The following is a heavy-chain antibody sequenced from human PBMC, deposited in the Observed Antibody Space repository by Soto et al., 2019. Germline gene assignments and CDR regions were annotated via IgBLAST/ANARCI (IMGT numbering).Heavy chain of an antibody. D-gene: IGHD5-12*01. J-gene: IGHJ4*02. CDR1: GFIFSDYA. CDR2: ITSSGSST. CDR3: AKGVEGYVVSSFDS. V-gene: IGHV3-23*01. Sequence: EVQLLESGGSGVQPGGSLRLSCAASGFIFSDYAMTWVRQTPGKGLEWVSAITSSGSSTYFADSLKGRITISRDNSKNTLSLQMDSLRVEDTAIYYCAKGVEGYVVSSFDSWGQGALVTVSS.